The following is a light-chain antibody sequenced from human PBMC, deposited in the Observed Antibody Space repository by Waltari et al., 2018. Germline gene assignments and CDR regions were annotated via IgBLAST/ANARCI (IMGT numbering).Light chain of an antibody. V-gene: IGKV1-39*01. CDR3: QQYNSYPWT. Sequence: IEMTQSPSSLSASVGDRVTITCRASQSISTSLNWYQQIPGKAPKLLIYLASTLQSGVPSRFSGSGSGTDFSLTISSLQPEDFATYYCQQYNSYPWTFGQGTKVEIK. CDR1: QSISTS. J-gene: IGKJ1*01. CDR2: LAS.